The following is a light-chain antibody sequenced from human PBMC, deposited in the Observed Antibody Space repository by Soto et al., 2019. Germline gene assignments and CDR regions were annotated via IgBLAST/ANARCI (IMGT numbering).Light chain of an antibody. Sequence: QSALTQPPSASGSPGQSVTISCTGTSSDVGDFNYVSWYQQHPGKAPKLMIYEVTNRPSGVPDLFSGSKSGTTASLTVSGLQAEDEADYYCSSYAGRNTLIFGGGTKLTVL. CDR3: SSYAGRNTLI. CDR2: EVT. CDR1: SSDVGDFNY. V-gene: IGLV2-8*01. J-gene: IGLJ2*01.